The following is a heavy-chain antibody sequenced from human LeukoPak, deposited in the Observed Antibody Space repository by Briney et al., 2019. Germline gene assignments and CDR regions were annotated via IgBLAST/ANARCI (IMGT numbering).Heavy chain of an antibody. J-gene: IGHJ5*02. CDR2: IYHSGIT. V-gene: IGHV4-4*02. Sequence: GSLRLSCAASGFTFSSYSMNWVRQPPGKGLEWIGEIYHSGITNYNPSLKSRVTISVDKSKNQFSLKLSSVTAADTAVYYCARGPGGYSFWFDPWGQGTLVTVSS. D-gene: IGHD5-18*01. CDR3: ARGPGGYSFWFDP. CDR1: GFTFSSYS.